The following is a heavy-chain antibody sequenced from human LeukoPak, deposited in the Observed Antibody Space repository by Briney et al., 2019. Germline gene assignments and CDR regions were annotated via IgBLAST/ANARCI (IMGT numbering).Heavy chain of an antibody. CDR3: ARDRWEPVDY. V-gene: IGHV3-21*01. Sequence: GGSLRLSCAASGFTFSSYWMHWVRQAPGKGLEWVSSISSSSSYIYYADSVKGRFTISRDNAKNSLYLQMNSLRAEDTAVYYCARDRWEPVDYWGQGTLVTVSS. CDR1: GFTFSSYW. CDR2: ISSSSSYI. J-gene: IGHJ4*02. D-gene: IGHD1-26*01.